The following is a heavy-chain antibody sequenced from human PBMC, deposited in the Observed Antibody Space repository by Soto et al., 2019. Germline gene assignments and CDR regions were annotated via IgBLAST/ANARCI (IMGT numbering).Heavy chain of an antibody. CDR3: ASSGLDDFWSGYYIPYAFDI. D-gene: IGHD3-3*01. J-gene: IGHJ3*02. Sequence: PSETLSLTCTVSGGSISSYYWSWIRQPPGKGLEWIGYIYYSGSTNYNPSLKSRVTISVDTSKNQFSLKPSSVTAADTAVYYCASSGLDDFWSGYYIPYAFDIRGQGTMVTVSS. CDR2: IYYSGST. V-gene: IGHV4-59*08. CDR1: GGSISSYY.